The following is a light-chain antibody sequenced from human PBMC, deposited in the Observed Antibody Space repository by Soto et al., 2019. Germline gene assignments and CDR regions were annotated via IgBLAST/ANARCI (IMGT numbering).Light chain of an antibody. CDR3: QQRYSTLFT. V-gene: IGKV1-39*01. CDR1: QSISSY. Sequence: DIQMTQSPSSLSASVGDRVTITCRASQSISSYLNWYQQKPGKAPKLLIYAASSLQSGVPSRFSGSGSGTDFTLTISSLQPEDFATYYSQQRYSTLFTFGPGTKVDIK. J-gene: IGKJ3*01. CDR2: AAS.